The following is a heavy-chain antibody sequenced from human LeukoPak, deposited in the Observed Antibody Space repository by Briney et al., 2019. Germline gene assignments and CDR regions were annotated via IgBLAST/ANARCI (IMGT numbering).Heavy chain of an antibody. J-gene: IGHJ4*02. Sequence: GGSLRLSCAASGLTLSSYATSWVRQAPGKGLEWVSIISDSGGTTYYADSVKGRFTISRDNSKNTLYLQMNSLRVEDTAVYYCATLYQLLWVSFDYWGQGTLVTVSS. CDR2: ISDSGGTT. D-gene: IGHD2-2*01. CDR1: GLTLSSYA. CDR3: ATLYQLLWVSFDY. V-gene: IGHV3-23*01.